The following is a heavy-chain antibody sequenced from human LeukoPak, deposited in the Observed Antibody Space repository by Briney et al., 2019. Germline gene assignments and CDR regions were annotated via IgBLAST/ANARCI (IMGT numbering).Heavy chain of an antibody. CDR2: IIPIFGTA. CDR3: ARDLDRYSSSWSGGY. D-gene: IGHD6-13*01. J-gene: IGHJ4*02. Sequence: IIPIFGTANYAQKFQGRVTITADESTSTAYMELSSLRSEDTAVYYCARDLDRYSSSWSGGYWGQGTLVAVSS. V-gene: IGHV1-69*01.